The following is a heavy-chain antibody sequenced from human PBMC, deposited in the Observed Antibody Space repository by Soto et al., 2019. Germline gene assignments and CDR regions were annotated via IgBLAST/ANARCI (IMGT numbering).Heavy chain of an antibody. D-gene: IGHD3-22*01. CDR2: IYYSGTT. Sequence: SETLSLTCTVSGGSISSDGYYWSWIRQHPGKGLEWIGYIYYSGTTFYNPSLKSRVTISVDTSKNQFSLKLSSVTAADTAVYYCARASIHYDSSGYYTTGPFDYWGQGTLVT. CDR3: ARASIHYDSSGYYTTGPFDY. CDR1: GGSISSDGYY. J-gene: IGHJ4*02. V-gene: IGHV4-31*03.